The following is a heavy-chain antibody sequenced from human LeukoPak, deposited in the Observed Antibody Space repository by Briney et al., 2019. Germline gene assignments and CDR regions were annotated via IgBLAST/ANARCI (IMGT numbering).Heavy chain of an antibody. D-gene: IGHD3-22*01. CDR1: GFTFSGYA. Sequence: GGSLRLSCAASGFTFSGYAMHWVRQAPGKGLEYVSAISSNGGSTYYANSVKGRFTISRDNSKNTLYLQMGSLRAEDMAVYYCARGHYYDSSGYQFDYWGQGTLVTVSS. J-gene: IGHJ4*02. CDR2: ISSNGGST. CDR3: ARGHYYDSSGYQFDY. V-gene: IGHV3-64*01.